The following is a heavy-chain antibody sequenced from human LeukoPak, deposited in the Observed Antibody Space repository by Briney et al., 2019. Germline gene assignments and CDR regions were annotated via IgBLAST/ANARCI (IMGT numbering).Heavy chain of an antibody. V-gene: IGHV3-23*01. CDR2: INGGGVT. Sequence: GGSLRLSCVVSGFTVNHCAMGWVRQAPGKGLKWVSGINGGGVTHYADSVKGRFTISRDNSKNRLSLQMNSLRVEDTAVYYCAKESMWTTVTHELDYWGQGTLVLVSS. J-gene: IGHJ4*02. CDR1: GFTVNHCA. D-gene: IGHD4-17*01. CDR3: AKESMWTTVTHELDY.